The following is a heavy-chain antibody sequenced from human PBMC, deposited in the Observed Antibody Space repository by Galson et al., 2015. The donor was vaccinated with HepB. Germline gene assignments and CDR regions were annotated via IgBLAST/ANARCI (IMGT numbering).Heavy chain of an antibody. CDR2: ISTSNGDT. D-gene: IGHD6-25*01. J-gene: IGHJ4*02. CDR1: GYTFTSYV. Sequence: SVQVSCKASGYTFTSYVITWVRQAPGQGLEWMGRISTSNGDTKYAQKLQGRVTMTTDTSTSTAYLELRSLQSDDTAVYYCARGSSGADYWGQGSLVTVSS. V-gene: IGHV1-18*01. CDR3: ARGSSGADY.